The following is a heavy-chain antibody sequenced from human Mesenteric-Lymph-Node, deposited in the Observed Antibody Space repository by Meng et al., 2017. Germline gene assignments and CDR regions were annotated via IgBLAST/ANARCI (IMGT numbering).Heavy chain of an antibody. CDR1: GFTFSSYS. D-gene: IGHD1-1*01. CDR3: ARALEDRGSYIIDY. J-gene: IGHJ4*02. CDR2: ISSSSSYI. Sequence: GESLKISCAASGFTFSSYSMNWVRQAPGKGLEWVSSISSSSSYIYYADSVKGRFTISRDNSKNTLYLQMNSLRAEDTGTYYCARALEDRGSYIIDYWGQGTLVTVSS. V-gene: IGHV3-21*01.